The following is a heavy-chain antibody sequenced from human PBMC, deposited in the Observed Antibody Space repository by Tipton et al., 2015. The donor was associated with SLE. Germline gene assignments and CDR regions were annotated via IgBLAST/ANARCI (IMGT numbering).Heavy chain of an antibody. D-gene: IGHD2-15*01. CDR1: GGSISSSNYY. V-gene: IGHV4-39*01. CDR3: ARGLRWPGPFDI. J-gene: IGHJ3*02. Sequence: TLSLTCTVSGGSISSSNYYWGWIRQPPGKGLEWIGSISYSGSTYYNPSLKSRVTISGDTSKNQFSLKLSSVTAADTAVYYCARGLRWPGPFDIWGQGTMVTVSS. CDR2: ISYSGST.